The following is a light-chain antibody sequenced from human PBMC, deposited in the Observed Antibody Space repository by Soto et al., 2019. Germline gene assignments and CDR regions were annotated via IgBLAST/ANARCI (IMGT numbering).Light chain of an antibody. CDR1: QSVSSF. J-gene: IGKJ1*01. CDR2: DAS. Sequence: ETVLTQSPVTLSLSPGERATLSCRASQSVSSFLAWYQQKPGQAPRLLIHDASNRATGIPARFSGSGSGTDFTLTISSLEPEDFAVYYCQQRSKWPWTFGQGTKVEIK. CDR3: QQRSKWPWT. V-gene: IGKV3-11*01.